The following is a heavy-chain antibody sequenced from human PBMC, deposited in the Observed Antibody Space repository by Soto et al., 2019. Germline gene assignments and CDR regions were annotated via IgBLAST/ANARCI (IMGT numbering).Heavy chain of an antibody. CDR2: VNADGSST. CDR3: ARGLVRIDP. D-gene: IGHD3-16*02. V-gene: IGHV3-74*01. Sequence: GGSLRLSCAASGFTFSSHWMHWVRQDPGKGLVWVSGVNADGSSTTYVDSVKGRFTISRDNAKNTLFLQMNGLRAEDTAVYYCARGLVRIDPWGQGTLVTVSS. CDR1: GFTFSSHW. J-gene: IGHJ5*02.